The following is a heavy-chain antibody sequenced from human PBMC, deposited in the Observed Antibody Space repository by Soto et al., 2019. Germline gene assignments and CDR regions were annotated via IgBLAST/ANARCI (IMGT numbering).Heavy chain of an antibody. J-gene: IGHJ2*01. V-gene: IGHV1-18*01. D-gene: IGHD4-17*01. CDR1: GYTFSSYS. CDR2: ISAYNGNT. Sequence: QAQLEQSGPEVKKPGASVNVSCKASGYTFSSYSISWVRQAPGQGLEWMGWISAYNGNTNYAQKLKGRDTMTRDTYTKTVNMELRSLTSDDTAVYYCARAVYGGNSGSWYSDLWGRGTLVTVSS. CDR3: ARAVYGGNSGSWYSDL.